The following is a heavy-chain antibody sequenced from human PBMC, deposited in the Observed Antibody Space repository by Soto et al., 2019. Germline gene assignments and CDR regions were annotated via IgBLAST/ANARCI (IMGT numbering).Heavy chain of an antibody. CDR2: IYYSGST. Sequence: SETLSLTCTVSGGSTSSSSYYWGWIRQPPGKGVEWIGGIYYSGSTYYNPSLKSRVTISVDTSKSQCSLKLSSVTAANTAVYYCARSLSGLYYFDYWGQGSLVTVSS. D-gene: IGHD6-19*01. V-gene: IGHV4-39*01. CDR1: GGSTSSSSYY. CDR3: ARSLSGLYYFDY. J-gene: IGHJ4*02.